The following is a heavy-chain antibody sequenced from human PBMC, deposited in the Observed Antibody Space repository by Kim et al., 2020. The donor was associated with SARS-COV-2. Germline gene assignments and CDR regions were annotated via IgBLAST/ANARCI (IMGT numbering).Heavy chain of an antibody. D-gene: IGHD5-12*01. V-gene: IGHV4-34*01. CDR3: ERGGPYRAYDFDV. J-gene: IGHJ4*02. Sequence: NYIPSLTGRGSLSVDTSQNAFSLKLNSVAAADTAVYYCERGGPYRAYDFDVWGQGTLVTVSS.